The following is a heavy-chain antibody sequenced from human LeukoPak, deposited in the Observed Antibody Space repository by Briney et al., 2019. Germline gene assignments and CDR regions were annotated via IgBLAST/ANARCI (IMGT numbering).Heavy chain of an antibody. J-gene: IGHJ4*02. Sequence: SQTLSLTCAIYGDSVSSNSAAWNWITQSPSRGLDWMGRTYYRSKWCNNYAVSVKSRITINPDTSKNQFSLQLNSVTPEDTAVYYCAREPLGELSLYDYWGQGTLVTVSS. CDR1: GDSVSSNSAA. V-gene: IGHV6-1*01. D-gene: IGHD3-16*02. CDR3: AREPLGELSLYDY. CDR2: TYYRSKWCN.